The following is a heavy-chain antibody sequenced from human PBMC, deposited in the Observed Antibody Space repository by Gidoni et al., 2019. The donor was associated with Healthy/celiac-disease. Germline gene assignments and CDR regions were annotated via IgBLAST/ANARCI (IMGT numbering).Heavy chain of an antibody. V-gene: IGHV4-34*01. D-gene: IGHD3-3*01. Sequence: QVQLQQWGAGLLKPSETLSLTCAVYGGSFSGYYWSWIRQPPGKGLEWIGEINHSGSTNYNPSLKSRVTISVDTSKNQFSLKLSSVTAADTAVYYCARASMAVPYDFWSGYYNHYYYYMDVWGKGTTVTVSS. CDR2: INHSGST. CDR3: ARASMAVPYDFWSGYYNHYYYYMDV. CDR1: GGSFSGYY. J-gene: IGHJ6*03.